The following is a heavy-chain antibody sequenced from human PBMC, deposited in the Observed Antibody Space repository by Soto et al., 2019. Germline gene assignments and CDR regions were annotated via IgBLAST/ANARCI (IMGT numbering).Heavy chain of an antibody. V-gene: IGHV4-31*03. CDR2: IYYSGST. CDR1: GGSISSGGYY. CDR3: ARVKQYYYYMDV. J-gene: IGHJ6*03. Sequence: SETLSLTCTVSGGSISSGGYYWSWIRQHPGKGLEWIGYIYYSGSTYYNPSLKSRVTISVDTSKNQFSLKLSSVTAADTAVYYCARVKQYYYYMDVWGKGTTVTVSS.